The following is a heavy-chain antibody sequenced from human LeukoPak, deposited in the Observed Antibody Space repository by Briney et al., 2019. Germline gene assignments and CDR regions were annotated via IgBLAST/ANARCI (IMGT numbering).Heavy chain of an antibody. CDR2: INWNGGST. Sequence: GGSLRLSCAASGFTFDDYGMSWVRQAPGKGLEWVSGINWNGGSTGYADSVKGRFTISRDNAKNSLYLQMNSLRAEDTALYYCARATHYYESRGYDYWGQGTLVTVSS. V-gene: IGHV3-20*04. J-gene: IGHJ4*02. D-gene: IGHD3-22*01. CDR1: GFTFDDYG. CDR3: ARATHYYESRGYDY.